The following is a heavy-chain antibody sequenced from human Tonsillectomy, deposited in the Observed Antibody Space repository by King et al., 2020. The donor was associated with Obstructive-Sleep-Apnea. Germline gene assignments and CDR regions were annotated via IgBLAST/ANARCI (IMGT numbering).Heavy chain of an antibody. CDR3: AKEGGGSGIYWVDS. V-gene: IGHV3-23*04. D-gene: IGHD3-10*01. J-gene: IGHJ4*02. CDR1: GFTFSNYA. Sequence: VQLVESGGGMVQPGGSLRLSCLASGFTFSNYAISWVRQAPGKGLEWVSAINTLGTTFYPASVGGPFTTSRDNSKYTVNLQVNSLRAEDTALYYCAKEGGGSGIYWVDSWGQGTLVTVSS. CDR2: INTLGTT.